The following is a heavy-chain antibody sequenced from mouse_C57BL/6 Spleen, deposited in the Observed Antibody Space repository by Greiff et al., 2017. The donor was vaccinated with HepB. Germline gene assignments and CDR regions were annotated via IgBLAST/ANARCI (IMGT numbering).Heavy chain of an antibody. D-gene: IGHD2-5*01. J-gene: IGHJ3*01. CDR1: GFTFSSYA. CDR3: TRAGYDSNWFAY. CDR2: ISSGGDYI. Sequence: EVKVVESGEGLVKPGGSLKLSCAASGFTFSSYAMSWVRQTPEKRLEWVAYISSGGDYIYYADTVKGRFTISRDNARNTLYLQMSSLKSEDTAMYYCTRAGYDSNWFAYWGQGTLVTVSA. V-gene: IGHV5-9-1*02.